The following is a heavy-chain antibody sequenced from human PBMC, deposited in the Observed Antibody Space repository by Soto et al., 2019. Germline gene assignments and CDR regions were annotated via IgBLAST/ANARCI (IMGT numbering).Heavy chain of an antibody. V-gene: IGHV4-39*01. CDR2: IYYSGST. Sequence: PSETLSLTCTVSGGSISSSSYYWGWIRQPPGKGLEWIGSIYYSGSTYYNPSLKSRVTISVDTSKNQVSLKLSSVRAADTAVYYCARGGTDCLRFFIAAAGTRDYSSGMDVWAQGPTLTVPS. J-gene: IGHJ6*02. CDR3: ARGGTDCLRFFIAAAGTRDYSSGMDV. CDR1: GGSISSSSYY. D-gene: IGHD6-13*01.